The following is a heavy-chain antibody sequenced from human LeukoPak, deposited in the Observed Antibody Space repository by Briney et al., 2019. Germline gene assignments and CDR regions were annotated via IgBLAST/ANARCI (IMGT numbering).Heavy chain of an antibody. J-gene: IGHJ4*02. V-gene: IGHV3-48*03. CDR1: GFTFSSYE. CDR3: ARGWYGDYVSLFDY. Sequence: GGSLRLSCAASGFTFSSYEMNWVRQAPGKGLEWVSYISSSGSTIYYADSVKGRFTISRDNAKNSLYLQMNRLSAEDTAVYYCARGWYGDYVSLFDYWGQGTLVTVSS. D-gene: IGHD4-17*01. CDR2: ISSSGSTI.